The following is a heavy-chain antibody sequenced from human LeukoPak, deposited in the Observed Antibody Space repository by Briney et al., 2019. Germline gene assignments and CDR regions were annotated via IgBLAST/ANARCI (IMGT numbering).Heavy chain of an antibody. V-gene: IGHV3-9*01. CDR2: ISWNSGSI. Sequence: GGSLRLSCAASGFTFDDYAMHWVRQAPGKGLEWVPGISWNSGSIGYADSVKGRFTISRDNAKNSLYLQMNSLRAEDTALYYCAKDFDSSGYYAFDIWGQGTMVTVSS. J-gene: IGHJ3*02. CDR3: AKDFDSSGYYAFDI. CDR1: GFTFDDYA. D-gene: IGHD3-22*01.